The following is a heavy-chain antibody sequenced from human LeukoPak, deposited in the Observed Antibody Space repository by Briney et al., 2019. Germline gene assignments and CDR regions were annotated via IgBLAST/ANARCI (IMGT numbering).Heavy chain of an antibody. CDR3: AMNVDTATHGI. CDR1: GGSISSYY. J-gene: IGHJ3*02. V-gene: IGHV4-59*01. D-gene: IGHD5-18*01. CDR2: IYYSGSA. Sequence: SETLSLPCTVSGGSISSYYWSWLRQPPGKGLEWVGYIYYSGSANYNPSLKSRVTISVDTSKNQFSLKLSSVTAADTAVYYCAMNVDTATHGIWGQGTMVTVPS.